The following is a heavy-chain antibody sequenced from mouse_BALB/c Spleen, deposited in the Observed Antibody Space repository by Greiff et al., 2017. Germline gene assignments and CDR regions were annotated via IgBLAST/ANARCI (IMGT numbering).Heavy chain of an antibody. CDR3: ARIPHYYAMDD. CDR1: GFSLSTSGMS. CDR2: IWWNDDK. V-gene: IGHV8-8*01. J-gene: IGHJ4*01. Sequence: QVQLKESGPGILQPSQTLSLTCSFSGFSLSTSGMSVGWIRQPSGKGLEWLAHIWWNDDKYYNPALKSRLTISKDTSNNQVFLKIASVVTADTATYYCARIPHYYAMDDWGQGASVTVSS.